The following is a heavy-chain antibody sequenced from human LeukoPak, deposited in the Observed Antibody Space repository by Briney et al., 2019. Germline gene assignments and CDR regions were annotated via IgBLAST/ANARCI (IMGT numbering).Heavy chain of an antibody. J-gene: IGHJ6*03. V-gene: IGHV1-18*01. Sequence: ASVKVCCKASGYTFTSYGISWVRQAPGQGLEWMGWFSAYNGNRNYEQKLQGRVTMTTDTATSTAYMELRSLRSDDTAVYYCARVNYYDSSGYSIGGYYYYYYMDVWGKGTTVTVSS. CDR2: FSAYNGNR. CDR3: ARVNYYDSSGYSIGGYYYYYYMDV. CDR1: GYTFTSYG. D-gene: IGHD3-22*01.